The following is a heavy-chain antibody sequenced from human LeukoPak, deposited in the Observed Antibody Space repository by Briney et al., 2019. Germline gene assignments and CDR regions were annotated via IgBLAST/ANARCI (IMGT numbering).Heavy chain of an antibody. Sequence: GESLKISCAASGFSFSSYWVHWVRQAPGKGLVWVSRINSDGSGTSYADSVKGRFTISRDNAKNTLDLHMNNLRAEDTAVYYCTKGGTGHSDYWGQGTLVTVSS. V-gene: IGHV3-74*01. CDR1: GFSFSSYW. CDR3: TKGGTGHSDY. CDR2: INSDGSGT. D-gene: IGHD3-16*01. J-gene: IGHJ4*02.